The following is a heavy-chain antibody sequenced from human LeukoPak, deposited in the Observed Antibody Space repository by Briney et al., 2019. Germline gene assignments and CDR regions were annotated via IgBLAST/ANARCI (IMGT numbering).Heavy chain of an antibody. Sequence: GSSVKVSCKASGGTFSSYAISWVRQAPGQGLEWMGGIIPIIGTANYAQKFQGRVTITTDESTSTAYMELSSLRSEDTAVYYCARVSAAMALFDYWGQGTLVTVSS. V-gene: IGHV1-69*05. CDR1: GGTFSSYA. CDR3: ARVSAAMALFDY. D-gene: IGHD5-18*01. J-gene: IGHJ4*02. CDR2: IIPIIGTA.